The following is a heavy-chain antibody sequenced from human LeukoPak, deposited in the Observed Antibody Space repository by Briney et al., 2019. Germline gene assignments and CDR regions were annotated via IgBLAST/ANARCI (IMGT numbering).Heavy chain of an antibody. V-gene: IGHV1-8*01. CDR3: ARGGGNTYYDILTGYQIFDY. D-gene: IGHD3-9*01. J-gene: IGHJ4*02. CDR2: MNPNSGNT. CDR1: GYTFTSYD. Sequence: ASVKVSYKASGYTFTSYDINWVRQATGQGLEWMGWMNPNSGNTGYAQKFQGRVTMTRNTSISTAYMELSSLRSEDTAVYYCARGGGNTYYDILTGYQIFDYWGQGTLVTVSS.